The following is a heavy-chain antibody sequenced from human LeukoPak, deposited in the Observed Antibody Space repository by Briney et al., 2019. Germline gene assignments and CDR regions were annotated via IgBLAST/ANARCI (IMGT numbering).Heavy chain of an antibody. J-gene: IGHJ6*02. D-gene: IGHD3-3*01. CDR3: ASPNPRITIFGVVIIPSYYGMDV. CDR2: INAGNGNT. CDR1: GYTFTSYA. Sequence: ASVKVSCKASGYTFTSYAMHWVRQAPGQRLEWMGWINAGNGNTKYSQKFQGRVTITRDTSASTAYMELSSLRSEDTAVYCCASPNPRITIFGVVIIPSYYGMDVWGQGTTVTVSS. V-gene: IGHV1-3*01.